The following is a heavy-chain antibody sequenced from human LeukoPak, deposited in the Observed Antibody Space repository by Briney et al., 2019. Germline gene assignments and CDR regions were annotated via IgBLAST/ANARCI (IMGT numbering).Heavy chain of an antibody. D-gene: IGHD3-10*01. V-gene: IGHV4-38-2*01. J-gene: IGHJ4*02. CDR1: GYSISSGFY. Sequence: PSETLSLTCAVSGYSISSGFYWGWIRQPPGTGLEWIGSIYHSGSTYYNPSLKSRVTISVDTSKNQFSLKLSSVTAADTAVYYCARGYPMVRGNFCDYWGQGTLVTVSS. CDR3: ARGYPMVRGNFCDY. CDR2: IYHSGST.